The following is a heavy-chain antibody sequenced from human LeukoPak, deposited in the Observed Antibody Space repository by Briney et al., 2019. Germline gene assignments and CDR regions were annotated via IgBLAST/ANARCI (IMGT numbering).Heavy chain of an antibody. D-gene: IGHD3-3*01. V-gene: IGHV3-53*01. J-gene: IGHJ5*02. CDR2: IYSGGST. CDR1: GFTFSSYA. Sequence: GSLRLSCAASGFTFSSYAMSWVRQAPGKGLEWVSVIYSGGSTYYADSVKGRFTISRDNSKNTLYLQMNSLRAEDTAVYYCARTKYYDFWSGYGWFDPWGQGTLVTVSS. CDR3: ARTKYYDFWSGYGWFDP.